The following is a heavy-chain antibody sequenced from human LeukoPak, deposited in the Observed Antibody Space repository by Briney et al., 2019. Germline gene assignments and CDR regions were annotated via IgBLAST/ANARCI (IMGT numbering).Heavy chain of an antibody. V-gene: IGHV3-30*02. CDR1: GFTFSSYG. Sequence: PGGSLRLSCAASGFTFSSYGMHWVRQAPGKGLEWVAFIRYDGSNKYYADSVKGRFTISRDNSKNTLYLQMNSLRAEDTAVYYCAKILSGHIVVVTASDNGYYYYMDVWGKGTTVTISS. CDR3: AKILSGHIVVVTASDNGYYYYMDV. D-gene: IGHD2-21*02. J-gene: IGHJ6*03. CDR2: IRYDGSNK.